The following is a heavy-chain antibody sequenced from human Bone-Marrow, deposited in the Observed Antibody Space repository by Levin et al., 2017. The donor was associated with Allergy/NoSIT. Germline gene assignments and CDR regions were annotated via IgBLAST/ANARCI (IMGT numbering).Heavy chain of an antibody. V-gene: IGHV3-33*01. D-gene: IGHD3-10*01. CDR2: IWSDGSTK. J-gene: IGHJ6*02. CDR3: ARDTAGYYYGLDV. Sequence: PSGGSLRLSCAASGFTFSSYGMHWVRQAPGKGLEWVALIWSDGSTKYFADSLKGRVTISRDNSKNTLYLQVNSLRVEDTAVYYCARDTAGYYYGLDVWGQGTTVTVSS. CDR1: GFTFSSYG.